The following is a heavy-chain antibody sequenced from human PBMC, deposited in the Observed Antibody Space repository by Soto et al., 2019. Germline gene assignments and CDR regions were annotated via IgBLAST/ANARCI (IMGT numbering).Heavy chain of an antibody. J-gene: IGHJ6*02. CDR2: IYPGDSDK. V-gene: IGHV5-51*01. CDR1: GYSFSSYW. D-gene: IGHD3-10*01. Sequence: PXASLKVSCNGSGYSFSSYWIGWVRQMTGKGLEGMGVIYPGDSDKRYSPSFQGQVTMSVDKSISTAYLQWSSLKASDTAMYYFARTGFGEFSDGVDVWGQGTTVTASS. CDR3: ARTGFGEFSDGVDV.